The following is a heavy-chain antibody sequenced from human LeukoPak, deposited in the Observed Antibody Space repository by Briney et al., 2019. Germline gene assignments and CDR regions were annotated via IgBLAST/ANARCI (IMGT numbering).Heavy chain of an antibody. CDR1: GYTFTSYG. Sequence: ASVKVSCKASGYTFTSYGISWVRQAPGQGLEWMEWISAYNGNTNYAQKPQGRVTMTTDTSTSTVYMELRSVRSDDTALYYCARDYSGSYVRFDYWGQGTLVTVSS. CDR2: ISAYNGNT. J-gene: IGHJ4*02. D-gene: IGHD1-26*01. V-gene: IGHV1-18*01. CDR3: ARDYSGSYVRFDY.